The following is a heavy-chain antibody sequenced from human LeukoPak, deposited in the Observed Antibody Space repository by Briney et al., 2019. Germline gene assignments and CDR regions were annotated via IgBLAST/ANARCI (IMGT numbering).Heavy chain of an antibody. CDR3: ARPDYGDYVYFDY. D-gene: IGHD4-17*01. CDR1: GGSISSSSYY. J-gene: IGHJ4*02. Sequence: SETLSLTXTVSGGSISSSSYYWGWIRQPPGKGLEWIGSIYYSGSTYYNPSLKSRVTISVDTSKNQFSLKLSSVTAADTAVYYCARPDYGDYVYFDYWGQGTLVTVSS. V-gene: IGHV4-39*01. CDR2: IYYSGST.